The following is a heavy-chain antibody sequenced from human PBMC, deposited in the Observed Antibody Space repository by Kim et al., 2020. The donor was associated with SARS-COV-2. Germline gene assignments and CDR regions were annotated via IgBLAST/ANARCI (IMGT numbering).Heavy chain of an antibody. CDR2: ISSDGSET. Sequence: GGSLRLSCAASGFSFSTYAMHWVRQAPGKGLEWVALISSDGSETYYRDSMKGRFTISRDNSKSTLYLHVSSLRRDDTAVYYCATRDGDADDYWGQGTLVT. V-gene: IGHV3-30*04. J-gene: IGHJ4*02. CDR3: ATRDGDADDY. D-gene: IGHD4-17*01. CDR1: GFSFSTYA.